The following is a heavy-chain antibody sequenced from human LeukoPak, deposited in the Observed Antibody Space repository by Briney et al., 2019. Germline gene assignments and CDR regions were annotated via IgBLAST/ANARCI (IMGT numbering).Heavy chain of an antibody. J-gene: IGHJ5*02. CDR2: IYYSGST. CDR1: GGSISSYY. CDR3: ARATGTRFEP. D-gene: IGHD1-7*01. Sequence: SETLSLTCTVSGGSISSYYWSWIRQPPGKGLEWIGYIYYSGSTNYNPSLKSRVTISVDTSKNQFSLKLSSVTAADTAVYYCARATGTRFEPWGQGTLVTVSS. V-gene: IGHV4-59*01.